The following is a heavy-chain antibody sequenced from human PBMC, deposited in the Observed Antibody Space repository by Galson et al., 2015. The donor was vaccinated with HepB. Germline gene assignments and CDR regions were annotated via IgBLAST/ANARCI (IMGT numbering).Heavy chain of an antibody. CDR3: ARGSEEMTTVVTPFVY. J-gene: IGHJ4*02. D-gene: IGHD4-23*01. CDR1: GGTFSRYA. CDR2: IIPIFGTA. Sequence: SVKVSCKASGGTFSRYAISWVRQAPGQGLEWMGGIIPIFGTANYVRKFQGRVTITADESTTTSYMELSSLKSEDTVVYYGARGSEEMTTVVTPFVYWGQGSLVTVSS. V-gene: IGHV1-69*13.